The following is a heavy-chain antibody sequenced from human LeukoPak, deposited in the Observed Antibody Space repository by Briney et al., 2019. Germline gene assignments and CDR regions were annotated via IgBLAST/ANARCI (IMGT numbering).Heavy chain of an antibody. CDR1: GFTFSNYE. J-gene: IGHJ5*02. CDR2: ISRSGSTI. V-gene: IGHV3-48*03. Sequence: GGSLRLSCAASGFTFSNYEMNWVRQAPGKGLEWVSYISRSGSTIYYADSVKGRFTISRDNAKNSLYLQMNSLRAEDAAVYYCARDRWPSKLELRFLNWFDPWGQGTLVTVSS. CDR3: ARDRWPSKLELRFLNWFDP. D-gene: IGHD1-7*01.